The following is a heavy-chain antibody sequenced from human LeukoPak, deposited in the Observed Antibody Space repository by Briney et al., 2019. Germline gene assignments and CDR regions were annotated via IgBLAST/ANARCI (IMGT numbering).Heavy chain of an antibody. V-gene: IGHV3-30*18. CDR1: GFTFSSYG. J-gene: IGHJ4*02. CDR2: ISYDGSNK. Sequence: AGGSLRLSCAASGFTFSSYGMHWVRPAPGKGLEWVAVISYDGSNKYYADSVKGRFTISRDNSKNTLYLQMNSLRAEDTAVYYCAKDGIAVDWGQGTLVTVSS. CDR3: AKDGIAVD. D-gene: IGHD6-19*01.